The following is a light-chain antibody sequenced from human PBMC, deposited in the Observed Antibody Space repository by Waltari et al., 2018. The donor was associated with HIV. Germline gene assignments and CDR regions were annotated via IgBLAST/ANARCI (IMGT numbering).Light chain of an antibody. CDR2: RDS. CDR3: QVWDSSTFCV. J-gene: IGLJ1*01. CDR1: TLGSKS. V-gene: IGLV3-9*01. Sequence: SSELTQSLPVSVALGQTARITCRGNTLGSKSVHSYQQKPGQAPVLVIYRDSNRPAGIPERFSGSNSGNTATLTISRAQAGDEADYYCQVWDSSTFCVFGAGTKVTVL.